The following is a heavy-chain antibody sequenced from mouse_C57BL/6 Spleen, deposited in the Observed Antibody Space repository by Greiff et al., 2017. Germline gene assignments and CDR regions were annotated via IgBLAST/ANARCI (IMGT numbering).Heavy chain of an antibody. CDR2: IWSGGST. CDR3: VRNPYGAYAMDY. CDR1: GFSLTSYA. Sequence: QVQLQQSGPGLVQPSQSLSITCPASGFSLTSYAVHWVRQSPGKGLEWLGVIWSGGSTDYNAAFISRLSISKDNSKSQVFFKMNRLQADDTAIYYCVRNPYGAYAMDYWGQGTSVTVSS. D-gene: IGHD1-1*02. J-gene: IGHJ4*01. V-gene: IGHV2-2*01.